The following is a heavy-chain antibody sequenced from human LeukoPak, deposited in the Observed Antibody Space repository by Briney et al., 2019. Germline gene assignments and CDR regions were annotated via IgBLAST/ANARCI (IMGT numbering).Heavy chain of an antibody. CDR2: INNDGSST. V-gene: IGHV3-74*01. CDR3: ATYISDGGY. D-gene: IGHD6-19*01. CDR1: GFTFSNYW. Sequence: HPGGSLRLSCAASGFTFSNYWTHWVRQAPGKGLVWVSLINNDGSSTSYADSVKGRFTISRDNAKNTLYLQMNSLRAEDTAVYYCATYISDGGYWGQGTLVTVSS. J-gene: IGHJ4*02.